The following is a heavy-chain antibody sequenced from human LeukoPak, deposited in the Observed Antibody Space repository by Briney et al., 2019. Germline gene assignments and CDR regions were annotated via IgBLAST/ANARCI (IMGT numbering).Heavy chain of an antibody. J-gene: IGHJ5*02. CDR2: INPSGGST. V-gene: IGHV1-46*01. D-gene: IGHD2-2*01. Sequence: GASVKVSCKASGGTFSSYAISWVRQAPGQGLEWMGIINPSGGSTSYAQKFQGRVTMTRDTSTSTVYMELSSLRSEDTAVYYCARAVVPAAIGFDPWGQGTLVTVSS. CDR1: GGTFSSYA. CDR3: ARAVVPAAIGFDP.